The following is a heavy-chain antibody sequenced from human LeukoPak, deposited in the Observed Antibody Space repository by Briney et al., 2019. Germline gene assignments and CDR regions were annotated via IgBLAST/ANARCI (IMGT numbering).Heavy chain of an antibody. J-gene: IGHJ4*02. V-gene: IGHV1-46*01. CDR2: INPSGGST. D-gene: IGHD1-26*01. CDR3: ARIGMVGATTLGDY. CDR1: GGTFSSYA. Sequence: GASVKVSCKASGGTFSSYAISWVRQAPGQGLEWMGIINPSGGSTSYAQKFQGRVTMTRDTSTSTVYMELSSLRSEDTAVYYCARIGMVGATTLGDYWGQGTLVTVSS.